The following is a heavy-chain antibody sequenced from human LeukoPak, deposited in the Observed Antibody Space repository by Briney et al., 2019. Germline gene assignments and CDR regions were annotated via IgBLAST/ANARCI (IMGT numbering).Heavy chain of an antibody. Sequence: GGSLRLSCAASGFAVSSNYMTWVRQAPGKGLEWVSVIYSGGSTYYADSVKGRFTISRDNSKNTLFLRMNSLRAEDTAVYYCARDFRPYMYYYDSSGYLFLDYWGQGTLVTVSS. D-gene: IGHD3-22*01. CDR3: ARDFRPYMYYYDSSGYLFLDY. CDR1: GFAVSSNY. J-gene: IGHJ4*02. CDR2: IYSGGST. V-gene: IGHV3-53*05.